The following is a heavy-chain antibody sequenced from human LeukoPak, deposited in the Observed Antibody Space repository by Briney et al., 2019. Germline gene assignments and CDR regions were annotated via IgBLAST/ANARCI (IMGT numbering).Heavy chain of an antibody. CDR2: IYSGGST. V-gene: IGHV3-53*01. D-gene: IGHD2-15*01. CDR3: AKEYCSGGSCPRYFDY. J-gene: IGHJ4*02. Sequence: GGSLRLSCAASGSTVSCNYMSWVRQVPGEGLEWVSLIYSGGSTYSADSVKGRFTISRHNSKSTLFLQMNSLRAEDTAVYYCAKEYCSGGSCPRYFDYWGQGTLVTVSS. CDR1: GSTVSCNY.